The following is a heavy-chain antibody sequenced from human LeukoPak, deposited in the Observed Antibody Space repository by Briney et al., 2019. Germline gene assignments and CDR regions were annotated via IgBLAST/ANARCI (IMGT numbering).Heavy chain of an antibody. CDR1: GYTFTSYG. D-gene: IGHD3-10*01. CDR2: ISGYNGNT. Sequence: ASVKVSCKASGYTFTSYGISWVRQAPGQGLGWMGWISGYNGNTNYAQKFQGRVTMATDTSTSTAYMELRSLRSDDTAVYYCARAAYYYGSGSYSPLGYWGQGTLVTVSS. J-gene: IGHJ4*02. V-gene: IGHV1-18*01. CDR3: ARAAYYYGSGSYSPLGY.